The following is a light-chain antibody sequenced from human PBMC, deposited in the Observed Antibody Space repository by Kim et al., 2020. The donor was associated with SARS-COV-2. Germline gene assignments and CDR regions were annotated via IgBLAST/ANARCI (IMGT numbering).Light chain of an antibody. CDR1: QGIRSW. CDR3: QQTNTFPLT. V-gene: IGKV1-12*01. J-gene: IGKJ4*01. CDR2: AAS. Sequence: DIQMTQSPSSVSTCRASQGIRSWLAWYQQKPGKAPRLLIYAASNLQGGVPSRFSGSGSGTDFSLTITSLQPEDFATYYCQQTNTFPLTFGGGTRVEIK.